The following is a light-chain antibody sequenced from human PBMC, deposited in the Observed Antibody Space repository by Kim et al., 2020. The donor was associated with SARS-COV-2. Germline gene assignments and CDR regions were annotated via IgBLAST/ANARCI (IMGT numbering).Light chain of an antibody. J-gene: IGLJ2*01. CDR1: SNDVGGYNY. Sequence: QSALTQPASVSGSPGQSITISCTGTSNDVGGYNYVSWYQQHPDKAPKVIIYDVNNRPSGVSNRFSGSKSGNTASLTISGLQAEDEADYYCSSYTNSNTLIFGGGTQLTVL. CDR3: SSYTNSNTLI. CDR2: DVN. V-gene: IGLV2-14*03.